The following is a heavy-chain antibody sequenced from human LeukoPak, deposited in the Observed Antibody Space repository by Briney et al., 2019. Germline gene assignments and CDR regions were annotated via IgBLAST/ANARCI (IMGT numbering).Heavy chain of an antibody. J-gene: IGHJ3*02. V-gene: IGHV1-46*01. CDR2: INPSGGST. D-gene: IGHD6-19*01. Sequence: ASVKVSCKASGYTFTSYYMHWVRQAPGQGLEWMGIINPSGGSTSYAQKFQGRVAMTRDTSTSTVYMELSSLRSEDTAVYYCAREISIAVAGPNDAFDIWGQGTMVTVSS. CDR1: GYTFTSYY. CDR3: AREISIAVAGPNDAFDI.